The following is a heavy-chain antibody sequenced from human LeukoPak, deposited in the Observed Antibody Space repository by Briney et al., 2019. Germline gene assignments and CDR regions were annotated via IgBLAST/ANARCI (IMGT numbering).Heavy chain of an antibody. D-gene: IGHD3-10*01. CDR2: IYYSGST. CDR3: AQNYYGTNTSGR. Sequence: PSETLSLTCTVSGGSISSYYWSWIRQSPGKGLEWIGYIYYSGSTNYNPSLKSRVTISVDTSKNQFSLKLRSVTAADTGVYYCAQNYYGTNTSGRWGQGTLVTVSS. CDR1: GGSISSYY. J-gene: IGHJ4*02. V-gene: IGHV4-59*01.